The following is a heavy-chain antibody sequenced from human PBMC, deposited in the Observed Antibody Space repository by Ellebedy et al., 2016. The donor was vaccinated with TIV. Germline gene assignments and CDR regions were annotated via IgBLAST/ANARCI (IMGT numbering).Heavy chain of an antibody. D-gene: IGHD3-22*01. CDR3: VRWGDYEGWDL. CDR2: INKGSSLI. CDR1: GFNFGSYS. J-gene: IGHJ5*02. V-gene: IGHV3-21*06. Sequence: GESLKISCGGSGFNFGSYSINWVRQAPGKGLEWISSINKGSSLIYYADSVKGRFTISRDNSRNSAYLEMNSLRAEDSGVYYCVRWGDYEGWDLWGQGTLATVSS.